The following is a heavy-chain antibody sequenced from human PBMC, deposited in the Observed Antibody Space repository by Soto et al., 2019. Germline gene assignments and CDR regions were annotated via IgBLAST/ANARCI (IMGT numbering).Heavy chain of an antibody. J-gene: IGHJ5*02. D-gene: IGHD3-16*01. Sequence: PSETLSLTCTVSSGFISSSSYYWGWIRQPPGKGLQWIGSIYYSGSTYYSPSLKRRVTISVVTCKSQFSLKLSSVTAADTAVYYCASQDEGGLADPSGQGTLVTVSS. CDR3: ASQDEGGLADP. CDR2: IYYSGST. CDR1: SGFISSSSYY. V-gene: IGHV4-39*01.